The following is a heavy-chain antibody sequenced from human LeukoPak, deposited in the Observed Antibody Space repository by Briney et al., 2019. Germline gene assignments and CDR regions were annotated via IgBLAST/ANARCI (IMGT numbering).Heavy chain of an antibody. CDR1: GFTFSSYG. V-gene: IGHV3-30*02. D-gene: IGHD1-20*01. Sequence: GGSLRLSCAASGFTFSSYGMHWVRQAPGKGLEWVAFIRYDGSNKYYADSVKGRFTISRDNSKNTLYLQMNSLRAEDTAVYYCAKLGITGTHHWFDPWGQGTLVTVSS. CDR2: IRYDGSNK. CDR3: AKLGITGTHHWFDP. J-gene: IGHJ5*02.